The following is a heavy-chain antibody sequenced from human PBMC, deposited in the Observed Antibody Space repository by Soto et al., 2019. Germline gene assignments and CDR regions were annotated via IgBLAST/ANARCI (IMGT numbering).Heavy chain of an antibody. CDR3: ARLQAAAGDNDLTFDY. J-gene: IGHJ4*02. V-gene: IGHV5-51*01. D-gene: IGHD6-13*01. CDR2: IYPGDSDT. Sequence: GESLKISCKGSGYSFTSYWIGWVRQMPGKGLELMGIIYPGDSDTNYSPSFQGHVTISADKSISTAYLQWGSLKASDTAMYYCARLQAAAGDNDLTFDYWGQGTLVTVSS. CDR1: GYSFTSYW.